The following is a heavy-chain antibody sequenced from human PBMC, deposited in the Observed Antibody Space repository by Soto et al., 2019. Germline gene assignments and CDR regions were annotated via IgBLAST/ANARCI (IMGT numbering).Heavy chain of an antibody. Sequence: GGSLRLSCASSGFTFSNFAMSLVRQAPGKGLEWVSSISYNGGTTYFADSVKGRFTISRDNFKNTLHLQWSSLKASDTAMYYCARLEATRTTWFAGPYNWFDPWGEGTLVTVSS. CDR2: ISYNGGTT. CDR1: GFTFSNFA. CDR3: ARLEATRTTWFAGPYNWFDP. V-gene: IGHV3-23*01. J-gene: IGHJ5*02. D-gene: IGHD3-10*01.